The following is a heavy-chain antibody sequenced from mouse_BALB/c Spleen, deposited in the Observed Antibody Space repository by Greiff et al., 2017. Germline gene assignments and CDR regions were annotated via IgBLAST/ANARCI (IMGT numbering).Heavy chain of an antibody. V-gene: IGHV3-2*02. Sequence: EVKLVESGPGLVKPSQSLSLTCTVTGYSITSDYAWNWIRQFPGNKLEWMGYISYSGSTSYNPSLKSRISITRDTSKNQFFLQLNSVTTEDTATYYCARYYGSSYYFDYWGQGTTLTVSS. CDR1: GYSITSDYA. J-gene: IGHJ2*01. CDR3: ARYYGSSYYFDY. CDR2: ISYSGST. D-gene: IGHD1-1*01.